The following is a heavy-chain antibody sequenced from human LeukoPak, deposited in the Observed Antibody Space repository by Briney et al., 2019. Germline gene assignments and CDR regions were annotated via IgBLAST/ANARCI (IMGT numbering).Heavy chain of an antibody. D-gene: IGHD1-1*01. Sequence: SETLSLTCTVSGGSINNYYWSWIRQPPGKGLEYIGYIYYTGNTNHNPSLRSRVTMSVDTSKNQFSLKLSSVTGADTAVYYCARVATGTTYYMDVWGKGTTVTVSS. J-gene: IGHJ6*03. V-gene: IGHV4-59*01. CDR1: GGSINNYY. CDR2: IYYTGNT. CDR3: ARVATGTTYYMDV.